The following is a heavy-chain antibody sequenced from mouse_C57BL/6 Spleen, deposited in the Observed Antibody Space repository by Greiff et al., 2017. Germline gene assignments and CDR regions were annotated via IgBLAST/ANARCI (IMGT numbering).Heavy chain of an antibody. Sequence: EVQLVESGGGLVKPGGSLKLSCAASGFTFSSYAMSWVRQTPEKRLEWVATISDGGSYTYYPDNVKGRFTISRDNAKNNLYLQMSHLKSEDTAMYYCARGGGSRDWYFDVWGTGTTVTVSS. D-gene: IGHD1-1*01. V-gene: IGHV5-4*01. CDR2: ISDGGSYT. J-gene: IGHJ1*03. CDR3: ARGGGSRDWYFDV. CDR1: GFTFSSYA.